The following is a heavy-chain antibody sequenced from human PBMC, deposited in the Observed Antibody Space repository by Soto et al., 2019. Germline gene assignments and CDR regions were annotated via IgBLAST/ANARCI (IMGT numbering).Heavy chain of an antibody. CDR1: GGTFSSYA. V-gene: IGHV1-69*13. CDR3: ARDPGSSGWFTP. Sequence: SVKVSCKASGGTFSSYAISWVRQAPGQGLEWMGGIIPIFGTANYAQKFQGRVTITADESTSTAYMELSSLRSEDTAVYYCARDPGSSGWFTPWGQEPLVTVSS. J-gene: IGHJ5*02. CDR2: IIPIFGTA. D-gene: IGHD6-6*01.